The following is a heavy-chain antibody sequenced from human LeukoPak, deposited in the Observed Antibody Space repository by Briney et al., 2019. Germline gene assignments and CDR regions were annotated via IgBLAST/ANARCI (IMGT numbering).Heavy chain of an antibody. CDR3: AELGITMIGGV. Sequence: GGSLRLSCAASGFTFSSYEMNWVRQAPGKGLEWVSYISSSGSTIYYADSVKGRFTISRENAKNSLYLQMNSLRAEDTAVSYCAELGITMIGGVWAKGTTVTISS. J-gene: IGHJ6*04. V-gene: IGHV3-48*03. CDR2: ISSSGSTI. D-gene: IGHD3-10*02. CDR1: GFTFSSYE.